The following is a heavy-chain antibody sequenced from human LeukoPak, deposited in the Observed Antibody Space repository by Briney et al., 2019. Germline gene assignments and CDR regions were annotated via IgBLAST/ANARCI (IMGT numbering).Heavy chain of an antibody. CDR2: IYHNGAT. V-gene: IGHV4-4*02. Sequence: SETLSLTCAVSGGSISSSSSICWTWVRQPPGEGLEWIGEIYHNGATNYNPSLKSRVTLLLDKSKNQFSLRLNSVTTADTAVYYCARNGGNSDYDYWGQGTLVTVSA. J-gene: IGHJ4*02. CDR3: ARNGGNSDYDY. D-gene: IGHD4-23*01. CDR1: GGSISSSSSIC.